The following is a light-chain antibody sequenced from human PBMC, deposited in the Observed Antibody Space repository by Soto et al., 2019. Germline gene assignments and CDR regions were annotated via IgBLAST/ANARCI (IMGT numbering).Light chain of an antibody. Sequence: QSALTQPPSASVSPGQSVTISCTGTSSDVGAYNYVSWYQPHPGKAPKLMIYEVSKRPSGVPDRFSGSKSGNTASLTVSGLQAEDEADYYCSSYAGSNVVFGGGTKLTVL. J-gene: IGLJ2*01. CDR3: SSYAGSNVV. V-gene: IGLV2-8*01. CDR2: EVS. CDR1: SSDVGAYNY.